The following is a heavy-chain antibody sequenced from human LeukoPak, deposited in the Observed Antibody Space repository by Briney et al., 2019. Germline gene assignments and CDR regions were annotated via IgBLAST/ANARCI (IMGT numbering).Heavy chain of an antibody. CDR1: GFTFSSYS. CDR3: ARERGLDAFDI. V-gene: IGHV3-48*01. J-gene: IGHJ3*02. Sequence: GGSLRLSCAASGFTFSSYSMNWVRQAPGKGLEWVSYISSSSSTIYYADSVKGRFTISRDNAKNSLYLQMNSLRAEDTAVYYCARERGLDAFDIWGQGTMVTVSS. CDR2: ISSSSSTI.